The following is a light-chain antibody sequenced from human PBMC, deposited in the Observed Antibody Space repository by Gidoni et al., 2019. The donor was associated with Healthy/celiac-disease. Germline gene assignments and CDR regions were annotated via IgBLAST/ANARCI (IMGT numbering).Light chain of an antibody. CDR1: QSISSY. J-gene: IGKJ4*01. CDR3: QQSYSTPLT. CDR2: AAS. Sequence: DIKMPQSPSPLSASVGDRVTITCRESQSISSYLNWYQQKPGKAPKLLIYAASSLQSGVPSRFSGSGSGTDFTLTISSLQPEDFATYYCQQSYSTPLTFGGGTKVEIK. V-gene: IGKV1-39*01.